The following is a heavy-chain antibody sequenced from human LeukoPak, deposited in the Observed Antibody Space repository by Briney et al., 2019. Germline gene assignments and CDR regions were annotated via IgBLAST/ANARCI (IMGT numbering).Heavy chain of an antibody. Sequence: ASETLSLTCTVSGDSISSYYWSWIRQPAGKGLEWIGRTYTSGSTNYNPSLKSRVTISVDKSKNHFSLKLISVTAADTAVYYCAREGDNTGSPVYFDYWGQGTLVTVSS. D-gene: IGHD3-22*01. CDR3: AREGDNTGSPVYFDY. CDR2: TYTSGST. J-gene: IGHJ4*02. CDR1: GDSISSYY. V-gene: IGHV4-4*07.